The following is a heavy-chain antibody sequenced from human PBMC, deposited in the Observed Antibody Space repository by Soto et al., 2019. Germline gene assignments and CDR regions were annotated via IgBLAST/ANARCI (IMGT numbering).Heavy chain of an antibody. J-gene: IGHJ4*02. CDR1: GXYISTVGHY. D-gene: IGHD6-13*01. CDR3: ARATGTLMSRSCDY. CDR2: IYHTGST. V-gene: IGHV4-31*03. Sequence: LSLTCSLSGXYISTVGHYWTWIRQPPGKGLEWIGSIYHTGSTYYSKSLRSRLTMSVDTSKSQFSLRLSSVTAAATAVYYCARATGTLMSRSCDYWGQGSLVTVSS.